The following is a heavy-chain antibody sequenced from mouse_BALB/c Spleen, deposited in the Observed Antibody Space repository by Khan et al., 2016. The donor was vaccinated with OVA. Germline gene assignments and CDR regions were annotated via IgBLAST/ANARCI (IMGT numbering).Heavy chain of an antibody. Sequence: VQLQQSGADLVKPGASVKLSFTVSGFNIKDTYIHWVKQRPEQGLEWIGKIDPANGNTKYDPKFQGKATITADTSSNTAYLHLSSMTSEDTAVYYCTCRFSWFSYWGQGTLVTVSA. CDR2: IDPANGNT. CDR1: GFNIKDTY. CDR3: TCRFSWFSY. V-gene: IGHV14-3*02. J-gene: IGHJ3*01.